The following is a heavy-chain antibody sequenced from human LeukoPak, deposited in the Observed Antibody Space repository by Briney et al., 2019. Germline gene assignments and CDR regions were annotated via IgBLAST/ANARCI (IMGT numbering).Heavy chain of an antibody. V-gene: IGHV1-8*01. Sequence: ASVKDSCKASGYTFTSYDINWVRQATGQGLEWMGWINLNRGNTGYAQNFQGRLTVTRDTSINTAYMELSTLRSEDTAIYYCARVNGSIDYWGQGTLVTVSS. CDR1: GYTFTSYD. CDR2: INLNRGNT. CDR3: ARVNGSIDY. J-gene: IGHJ4*02. D-gene: IGHD1-26*01.